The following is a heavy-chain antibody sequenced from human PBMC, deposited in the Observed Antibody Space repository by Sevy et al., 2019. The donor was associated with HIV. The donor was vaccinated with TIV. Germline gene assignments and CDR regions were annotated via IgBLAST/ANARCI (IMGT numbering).Heavy chain of an antibody. CDR2: ISSSSSYI. CDR1: GFTFSSYS. Sequence: GGSLRLSCAASGFTFSSYSMNWVRQAPGKGLEWVSSISSSSSYIYYADSVKGRFTISRDNPKNSLYLQMNSLRAEDTAVYYCARDGDSGWYPFYYYYGMDVWGQGTTVTVSS. D-gene: IGHD6-19*01. J-gene: IGHJ6*02. CDR3: ARDGDSGWYPFYYYYGMDV. V-gene: IGHV3-21*01.